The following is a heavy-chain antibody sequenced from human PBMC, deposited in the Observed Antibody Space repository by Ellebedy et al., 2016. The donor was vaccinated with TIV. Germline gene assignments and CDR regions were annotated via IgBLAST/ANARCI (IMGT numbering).Heavy chain of an antibody. CDR2: ITPNSGRT. Sequence: AASVKVSCKASGFSFTGYYIHWVRQAPGQGLEWMGWITPNSGRTKYAQKFQGWVTMTRDTSINTAYMELSRLRSDDTAVYYCAREGTMVRGDDAFDIWGQGTMVTVSS. CDR1: GFSFTGYY. CDR3: AREGTMVRGDDAFDI. V-gene: IGHV1-2*04. J-gene: IGHJ3*02. D-gene: IGHD3-10*01.